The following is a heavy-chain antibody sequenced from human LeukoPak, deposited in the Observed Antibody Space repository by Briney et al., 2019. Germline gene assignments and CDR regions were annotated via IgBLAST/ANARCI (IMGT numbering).Heavy chain of an antibody. V-gene: IGHV4-38-2*02. Sequence: SETLSLTCTVSGYSISSGYYWGWIRQPPGKGLEWTGSIDHSGSTYYNPSLKSRITISVDTSKNQFSLKLSSVTAADTAVYYCAREGTDRTSWYHWFDPWGQGTLVTVSS. D-gene: IGHD6-13*01. CDR1: GYSISSGYY. CDR3: AREGTDRTSWYHWFDP. J-gene: IGHJ5*02. CDR2: IDHSGST.